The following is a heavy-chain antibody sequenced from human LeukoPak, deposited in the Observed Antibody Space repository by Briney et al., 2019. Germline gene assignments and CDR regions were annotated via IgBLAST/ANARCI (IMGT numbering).Heavy chain of an antibody. J-gene: IGHJ3*02. V-gene: IGHV1-2*02. CDR1: GYTFTGYY. CDR3: ARVVGATMADAFDI. CDR2: INPNSGGT. D-gene: IGHD1-26*01. Sequence: ASVKVSCKASGYTFTGYYMHWVRQAPGQGLEWMGWINPNSGGTNYAQKFQGRVTMTRDTSISTAYMELSRLRSDDTAVYYCARVVGATMADAFDIWGQGTMVTVSS.